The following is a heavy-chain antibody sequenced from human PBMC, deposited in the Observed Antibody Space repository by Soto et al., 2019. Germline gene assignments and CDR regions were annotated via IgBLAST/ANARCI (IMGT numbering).Heavy chain of an antibody. J-gene: IGHJ5*02. V-gene: IGHV3-7*01. CDR1: GFTFSSYW. CDR2: IKQDGSEK. D-gene: IGHD3-3*01. CDR3: AREVGYYDFWSGYHP. Sequence: EVQLVESGGGLVQPGGSLRLSCAASGFTFSSYWMSWVRQAPGKGLEWVANIKQDGSEKHYVDSVKGRFTISRDNAKNSLYLQMNSLRAEDTAVYYCAREVGYYDFWSGYHPWGQGTLVTVSS.